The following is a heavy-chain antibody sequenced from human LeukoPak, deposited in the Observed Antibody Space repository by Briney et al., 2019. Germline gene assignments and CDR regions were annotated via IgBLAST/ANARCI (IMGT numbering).Heavy chain of an antibody. CDR1: GFNFSSYS. J-gene: IGHJ4*02. D-gene: IGHD6-13*01. CDR3: ARVAAAQKFWYYFDY. CDR2: ISSSSSYI. Sequence: PGGSLRLSCAASGFNFSSYSMNWVRQAPGKGLEWVSSISSSSSYIYYADSVKGRFTISRDNAKNSLYLQMNSLRAEDTAVYYCARVAAAQKFWYYFDYWGQGTLVTVSS. V-gene: IGHV3-21*01.